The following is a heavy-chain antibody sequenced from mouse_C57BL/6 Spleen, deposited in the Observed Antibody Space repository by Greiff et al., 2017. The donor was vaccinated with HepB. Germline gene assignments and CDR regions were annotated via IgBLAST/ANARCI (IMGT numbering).Heavy chain of an antibody. Sequence: EVQLQQSGPELVKPGASVKMSCKASGYTFTDYNMHWVKQSHGKSLEWIGYINPNNGGTSYNQKFKGKATLTVNKSSSTAYMELRSLTSEDSAVYYWARSEGYDDGTGFAYWGQGTRVTVSA. D-gene: IGHD2-2*01. CDR1: GYTFTDYN. CDR2: INPNNGGT. J-gene: IGHJ3*01. CDR3: ARSEGYDDGTGFAY. V-gene: IGHV1-22*01.